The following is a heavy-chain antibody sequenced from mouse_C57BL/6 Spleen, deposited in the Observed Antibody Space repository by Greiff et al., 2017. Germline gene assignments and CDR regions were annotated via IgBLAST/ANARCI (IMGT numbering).Heavy chain of an antibody. V-gene: IGHV5-17*01. Sequence: EVHLVESGGGLVKTGGSLKLSCAASGFTFSDYGMHWVRQAPEKGLEWVAYISSGSSTIYYADTVKGRFTISRDNAKNTLVLQLTSLRSEDTAMYYCARPYDGYFFWFAYWGQGTLVTVSA. D-gene: IGHD2-3*01. CDR3: ARPYDGYFFWFAY. J-gene: IGHJ3*01. CDR1: GFTFSDYG. CDR2: ISSGSSTI.